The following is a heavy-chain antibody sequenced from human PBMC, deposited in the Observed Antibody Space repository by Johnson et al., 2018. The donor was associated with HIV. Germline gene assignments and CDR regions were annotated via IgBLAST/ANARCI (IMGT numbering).Heavy chain of an antibody. CDR3: ARAGKWSGDAFDI. J-gene: IGHJ3*02. V-gene: IGHV3-13*01. D-gene: IGHD3-10*01. CDR2: IDTAGDT. CDR1: GFTFSSYD. Sequence: VQLVESGGGLVQPGGSLRLSCAASGFTFSSYDMHWVHQTTGKGLEWVSVIDTAGDTYYAGSVKGRFTISRENAKKSLYLQMNSLRAGDTAVYYCARAGKWSGDAFDIWGQGTTVTVSS.